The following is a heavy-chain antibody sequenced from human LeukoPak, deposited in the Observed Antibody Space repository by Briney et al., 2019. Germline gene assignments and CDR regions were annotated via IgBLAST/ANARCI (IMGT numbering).Heavy chain of an antibody. Sequence: GGSLRLSCAASGSTFSSYWMSWVRQAPGKGLEWVANIKQDGSEKYYVDSVKGRFTISRDNAKNSLYLQMNSLRAEDTAVYYCARGDYGDYYFDYWGQGTLVTVSS. D-gene: IGHD4-17*01. J-gene: IGHJ4*02. V-gene: IGHV3-7*01. CDR2: IKQDGSEK. CDR3: ARGDYGDYYFDY. CDR1: GSTFSSYW.